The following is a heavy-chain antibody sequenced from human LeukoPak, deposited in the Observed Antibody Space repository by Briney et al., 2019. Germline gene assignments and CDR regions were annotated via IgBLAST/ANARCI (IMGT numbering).Heavy chain of an antibody. J-gene: IGHJ3*01. CDR2: INGGGDAT. Sequence: GGSLRLSCTASGFTFNNNAMSWVRQHPGKGLDWVSAINGGGDATEYTDSVKGRFTISRDNSKNTLYLQMNSLRPEDTAVYYCARCTASCYANAFDVWGQGTLLTVSS. V-gene: IGHV3-23*01. CDR3: ARCTASCYANAFDV. D-gene: IGHD2-2*01. CDR1: GFTFNNNA.